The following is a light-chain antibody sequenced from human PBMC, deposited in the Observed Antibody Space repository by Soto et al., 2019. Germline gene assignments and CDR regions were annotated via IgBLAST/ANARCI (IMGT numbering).Light chain of an antibody. CDR2: RNN. J-gene: IGLJ1*01. CDR3: ATWDDSLNGFYV. V-gene: IGLV1-47*01. CDR1: TSNIGSNY. Sequence: QSVLTQPPSASGTPGQGVTISCSGSTSNIGSNYVYWYQQLPGTAPKLLIYRNNQRPSGVPDRFSGSKSGTSASLATSGLTSDDEADYFCATWDDSLNGFYVFGTGTKVTV.